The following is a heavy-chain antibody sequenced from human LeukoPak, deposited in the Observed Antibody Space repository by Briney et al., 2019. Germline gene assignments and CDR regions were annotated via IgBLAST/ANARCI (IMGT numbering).Heavy chain of an antibody. CDR2: IYHSGST. Sequence: SETLSLTCAVSGGSISSGGYSWSWIRQPPGKGLEWIGYIYHSGSTYYNPSLKSRVTISVDTSKNQFSLKLSSVTAADTAVYYCARTYYDFWSGYYTLGSYYYYGMDVWGQGTTVTVSS. CDR1: GGSISSGGYS. D-gene: IGHD3-3*01. CDR3: ARTYYDFWSGYYTLGSYYYYGMDV. V-gene: IGHV4-30-2*01. J-gene: IGHJ6*02.